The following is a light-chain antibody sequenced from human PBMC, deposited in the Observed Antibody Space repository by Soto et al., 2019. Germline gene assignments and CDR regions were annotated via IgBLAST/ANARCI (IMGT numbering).Light chain of an antibody. CDR3: QKYNSALT. J-gene: IGKJ4*01. CDR2: AAS. CDR1: QGISNY. V-gene: IGKV1-27*01. Sequence: DIQMTQSPSSLSASVGYRVTITCRASQGISNYLAWYQQKPGKVPKLLIYAASTLQSGVPSRVSGSGSGTDFTLTISSLQPEDVATYYCQKYNSALTFGGGTKVEIK.